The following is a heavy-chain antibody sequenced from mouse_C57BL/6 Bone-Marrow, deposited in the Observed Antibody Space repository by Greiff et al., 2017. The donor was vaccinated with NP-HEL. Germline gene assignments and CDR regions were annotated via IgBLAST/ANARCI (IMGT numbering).Heavy chain of an antibody. V-gene: IGHV14-4*01. J-gene: IGHJ1*03. Sequence: EVKVVESGAELVRPGASVKLSCTASGFNIKDDYMHWVKQRPEQGLEWIGWIDPENGDTEYASKFQGKATITADTSSNTAYLQLSSLTSEDTAVYYCTTDDYWYFDVWGTGTTVTVSS. CDR1: GFNIKDDY. CDR2: IDPENGDT. D-gene: IGHD2-3*01. CDR3: TTDDYWYFDV.